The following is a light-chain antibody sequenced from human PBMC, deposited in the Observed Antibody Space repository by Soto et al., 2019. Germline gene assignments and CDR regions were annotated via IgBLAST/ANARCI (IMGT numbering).Light chain of an antibody. CDR2: GAS. Sequence: EIVLTQSPGTLSLSPGERATLSCRASQSVSSSYLAWYQQKPGQAPRLLIYGASSRATVIPDRFSGSGSGTDFTLTISRLKPEDFAVYYCQQYDSSPYTFGQGTKLEIK. V-gene: IGKV3-20*01. CDR1: QSVSSSY. CDR3: QQYDSSPYT. J-gene: IGKJ2*01.